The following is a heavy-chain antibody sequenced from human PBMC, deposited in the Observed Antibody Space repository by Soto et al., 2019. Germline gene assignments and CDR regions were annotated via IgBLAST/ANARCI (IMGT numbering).Heavy chain of an antibody. V-gene: IGHV2-5*02. Sequence: QITLKESGPTLVKPTQTLTLTCTFSGFSLSTSGVGVGWIRQPPGKALEWLALIYWDDDKRYSPSLKSRLTITKDTSKNQVVLTMTNMDPVDTATYCCAHRQYYGDSRYNWFDPWGQGTLVTVSS. J-gene: IGHJ5*02. CDR1: GFSLSTSGVG. D-gene: IGHD4-17*01. CDR3: AHRQYYGDSRYNWFDP. CDR2: IYWDDDK.